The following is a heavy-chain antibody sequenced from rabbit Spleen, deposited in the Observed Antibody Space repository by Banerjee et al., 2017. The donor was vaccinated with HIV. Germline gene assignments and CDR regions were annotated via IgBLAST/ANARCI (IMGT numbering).Heavy chain of an antibody. Sequence: QSLEESGGDLVKLGASLTLTCTASGFSFSSSDYMCWVRQAPGKGLEWIACIVGSSSGFTYSATWAKGRFTCSKTSSTTVTLQMTSLTVADTATYFCARDPGSSFSSYGMDLWGPGTLVTVS. J-gene: IGHJ6*01. CDR3: ARDPGSSFSSYGMDL. CDR1: GFSFSSSDY. D-gene: IGHD8-1*01. V-gene: IGHV1S40*01. CDR2: IVGSSSGFT.